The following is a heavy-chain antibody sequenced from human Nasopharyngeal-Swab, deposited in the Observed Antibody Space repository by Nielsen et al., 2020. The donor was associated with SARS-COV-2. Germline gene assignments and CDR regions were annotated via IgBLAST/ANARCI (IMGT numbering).Heavy chain of an antibody. V-gene: IGHV3-48*03. CDR2: ISSSGSTI. J-gene: IGHJ4*02. D-gene: IGHD2-2*01. CDR3: ARQYCSSTSCYAGAYFDY. Sequence: WIRPPPGKWLEWVSSISSSGSTIYYADSVKGRFTISRDNAKNSLYLQMNSLRAEDTAVYYCARQYCSSTSCYAGAYFDYWGQGTLVTVSS.